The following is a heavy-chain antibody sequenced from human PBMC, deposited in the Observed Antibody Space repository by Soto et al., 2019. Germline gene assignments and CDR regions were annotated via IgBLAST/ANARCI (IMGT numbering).Heavy chain of an antibody. J-gene: IGHJ4*02. CDR1: GDSVSSNSAA. CDR3: ARAGTAASTSVFFDY. Sequence: SQTLSLTCAISGDSVSSNSAAWNWIRQSPSRGLEWLGRTYYRSKWFNDYAVSMKGQMTISPDTSKNQFSLQLNSVTPEDTAVYYCARAGTAASTSVFFDYWGQGAQVTVSS. CDR2: TYYRSKWFN. V-gene: IGHV6-1*01. D-gene: IGHD6-13*01.